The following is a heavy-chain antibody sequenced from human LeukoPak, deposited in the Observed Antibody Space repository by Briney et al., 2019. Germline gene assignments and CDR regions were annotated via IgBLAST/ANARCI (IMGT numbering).Heavy chain of an antibody. CDR2: ISSSSSYI. CDR3: ARGIGSYVPSVFDY. Sequence: PGGSLRLSCAASGXTFSSYSMNWVRQAPGKGLEWVSSISSSSSYIYYADSVKGRFTISRDNAKNSLYLQMNSLRAEDTAVYYCARGIGSYVPSVFDYWGQGTLVIVSS. V-gene: IGHV3-21*01. D-gene: IGHD1-26*01. CDR1: GXTFSSYS. J-gene: IGHJ4*02.